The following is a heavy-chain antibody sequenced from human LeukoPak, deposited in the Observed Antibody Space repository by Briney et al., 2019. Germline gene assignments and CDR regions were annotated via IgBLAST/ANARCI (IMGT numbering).Heavy chain of an antibody. J-gene: IGHJ4*02. Sequence: KPSETLSLTCTVSGGSISSRNYYWGWIRQPPGKGLEWIGGVYYTGTTYSNPSLKSRVTISVDTSKNQFSLRLSSVTAADTAVYYCARHVSVAVTNCFDYWGQGTLVTVSS. CDR1: GGSISSRNYY. CDR2: VYYTGTT. D-gene: IGHD6-19*01. CDR3: ARHVSVAVTNCFDY. V-gene: IGHV4-39*01.